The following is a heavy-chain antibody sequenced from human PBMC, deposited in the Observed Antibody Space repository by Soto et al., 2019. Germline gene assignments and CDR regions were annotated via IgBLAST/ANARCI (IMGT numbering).Heavy chain of an antibody. Sequence: GGSLRISFAASGFTFGDYAMYWVRQVLGKGLEWVSSISWNSGNIGYADSVKGRFTTSRDNAENSLYLQMNSLRPEDTALYYCVRSKGGYSYGTPFDYWGQGTLVTVSS. CDR2: ISWNSGNI. D-gene: IGHD5-18*01. V-gene: IGHV3-9*01. CDR1: GFTFGDYA. J-gene: IGHJ4*02. CDR3: VRSKGGYSYGTPFDY.